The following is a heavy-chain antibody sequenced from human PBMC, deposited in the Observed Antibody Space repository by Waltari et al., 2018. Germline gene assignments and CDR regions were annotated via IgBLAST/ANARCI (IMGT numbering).Heavy chain of an antibody. CDR2: FNPEDDET. V-gene: IGHV1-24*01. J-gene: IGHJ4*02. CDR3: ATGLSVVVGFDY. D-gene: IGHD2-15*01. CDR1: S. Sequence: SIDGVRQAPGKGLEWMGTFNPEDDETIFAQKFQGRVTMTEDTSTDTAYMELSSLRSEDTAVYYCATGLSVVVGFDYWGQGTLVTVSS.